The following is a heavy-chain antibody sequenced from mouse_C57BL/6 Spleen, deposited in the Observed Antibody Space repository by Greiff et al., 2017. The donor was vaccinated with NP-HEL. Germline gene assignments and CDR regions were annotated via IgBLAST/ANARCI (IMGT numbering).Heavy chain of an antibody. Sequence: VQLQQSGAELVKPGASVKLSCKASGYTFTSYWMQWVKQRPGQGLEWIGEIDPSDSYTNYNQKFKGKATLTVDTSSSTAYMQLSSLTSEDSAVYYCARDRVLRSFAYWGQRTLVTVSA. D-gene: IGHD1-1*01. CDR2: IDPSDSYT. V-gene: IGHV1-50*01. CDR1: GYTFTSYW. CDR3: ARDRVLRSFAY. J-gene: IGHJ3*01.